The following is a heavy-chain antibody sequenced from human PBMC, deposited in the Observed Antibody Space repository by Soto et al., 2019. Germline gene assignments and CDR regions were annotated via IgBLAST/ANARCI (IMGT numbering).Heavy chain of an antibody. J-gene: IGHJ3*02. V-gene: IGHV1-69*13. Sequence: SVKVSCKASGGTFSRYSISWVRQAPGQGLEWMGGIIPIFGTANYAQKFQGRVTITADESTSTAYMELSSLRSEDTAVYYCAAAPLGGGNSPGAFDIWGQGTMVTVSS. D-gene: IGHD2-21*02. CDR1: GGTFSRYS. CDR2: IIPIFGTA. CDR3: AAAPLGGGNSPGAFDI.